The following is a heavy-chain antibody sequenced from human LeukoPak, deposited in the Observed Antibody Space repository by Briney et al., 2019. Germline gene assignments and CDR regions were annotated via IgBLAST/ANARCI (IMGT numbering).Heavy chain of an antibody. Sequence: GASVKVSCKASGYTFTSYDINWVRQATGQGLEWMGWMNPNSANTGYAQKFQGRVTMTRNTSISTAYMELSRLRSDDTAVYYCARLQQTYFDYWGQGTLVTVSS. CDR3: ARLQQTYFDY. CDR1: GYTFTSYD. V-gene: IGHV1-8*01. J-gene: IGHJ4*02. CDR2: MNPNSANT. D-gene: IGHD6-13*01.